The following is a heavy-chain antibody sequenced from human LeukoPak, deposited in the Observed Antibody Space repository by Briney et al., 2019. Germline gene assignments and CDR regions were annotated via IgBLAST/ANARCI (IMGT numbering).Heavy chain of an antibody. V-gene: IGHV3-21*01. CDR3: ARSYGDQLPLEY. Sequence: GGSLRLSCAASGFTFDDYAMHWVRQAPGKGLEWVSSISSSSSYIYYADSVKGRFTISRDNAKNSLYLQMNSLIAEDTAVYYCARSYGDQLPLEYWGQGTLVTVSS. D-gene: IGHD2-2*01. J-gene: IGHJ4*02. CDR1: GFTFDDYA. CDR2: ISSSSSYI.